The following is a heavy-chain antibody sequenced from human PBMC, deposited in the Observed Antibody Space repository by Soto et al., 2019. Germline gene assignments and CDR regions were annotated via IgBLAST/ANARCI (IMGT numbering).Heavy chain of an antibody. CDR3: ARVLLWFGVSSYFDY. V-gene: IGHV4-34*01. Sequence: QGQLQQWGAGLLKPSETLSLTCAVYGGSFSGYYWSWIRQPPGKGLEGIGEINHSGSTNYNPSLKRRVTISVDPSKHQFSLKLSSVTAADTAVYYCARVLLWFGVSSYFDYWGQGTLVTVSS. CDR1: GGSFSGYY. D-gene: IGHD3-10*01. CDR2: INHSGST. J-gene: IGHJ4*02.